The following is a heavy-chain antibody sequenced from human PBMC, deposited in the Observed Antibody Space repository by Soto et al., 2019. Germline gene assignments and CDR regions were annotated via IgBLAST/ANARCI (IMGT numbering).Heavy chain of an antibody. CDR1: GGSINSGGYC. Sequence: QVQLQESGPGLVKPSQTLSLTCTVSGGSINSGGYCWSWIRQHPGKGLDWIGCISYGGSTSYNPSLKSRVNIAVDTSKNQFSRKLTSVIAAVTAVYYCSRGILVWGQGALITVSS. CDR2: ISYGGST. J-gene: IGHJ4*02. D-gene: IGHD5-18*01. V-gene: IGHV4-31*03. CDR3: SRGILV.